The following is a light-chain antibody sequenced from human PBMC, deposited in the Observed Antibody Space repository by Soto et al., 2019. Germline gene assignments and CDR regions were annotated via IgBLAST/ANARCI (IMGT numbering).Light chain of an antibody. CDR3: QQYNRYWT. Sequence: DIEMTQSPSTLSASLGERVTLSCRASQSVSSRLGWYQQKPEKAPKLLIDEASRVESGAPSRFGGSSATKESPLIISIVQDDDSVSYCRQQYNRYWTFGQGTKVDI. CDR1: QSVSSR. V-gene: IGKV1-5*03. CDR2: EAS. J-gene: IGKJ1*01.